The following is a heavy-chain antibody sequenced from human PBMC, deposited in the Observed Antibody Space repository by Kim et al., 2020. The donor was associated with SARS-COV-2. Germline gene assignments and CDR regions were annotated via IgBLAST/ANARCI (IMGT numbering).Heavy chain of an antibody. J-gene: IGHJ5*02. Sequence: HSLKSRVTISVDTSKNQFSLKLSSVTAADTAVYFCARDGYSSGWTGWFDPWGQGALVTVSS. CDR3: ARDGYSSGWTGWFDP. V-gene: IGHV4-59*01. D-gene: IGHD6-19*01.